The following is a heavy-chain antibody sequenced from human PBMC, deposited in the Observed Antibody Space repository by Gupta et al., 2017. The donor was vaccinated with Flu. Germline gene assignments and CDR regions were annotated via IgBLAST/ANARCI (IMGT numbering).Heavy chain of an antibody. CDR3: ARASSSGYHFDY. V-gene: IGHV3-13*01. J-gene: IGHJ4*02. D-gene: IGHD3-22*01. CDR2: IGTAGDT. Sequence: FIFSSYDMHWVRQATGKGLEWVSAIGTAGDTYYPGSVKGRFTISRENAKNSLYLQMNSLRAGDTAVYYCARASSSGYHFDYWGQGTLVTVSS. CDR1: FIFSSYD.